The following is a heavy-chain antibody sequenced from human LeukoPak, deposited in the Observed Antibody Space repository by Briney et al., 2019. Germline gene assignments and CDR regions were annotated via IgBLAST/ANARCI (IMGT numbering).Heavy chain of an antibody. Sequence: PAETLSLTCAVSTDSISSHYWSWIRQPPGKGLEWVGYISYIGSTNYNTCLKSRVTISIETSKTQFTLKLRSVTAADTAVYYCARDLITVTKGFDIWGQGTMVSVSS. D-gene: IGHD4-17*01. CDR2: ISYIGST. V-gene: IGHV4-59*11. CDR3: ARDLITVTKGFDI. CDR1: TDSISSHY. J-gene: IGHJ3*02.